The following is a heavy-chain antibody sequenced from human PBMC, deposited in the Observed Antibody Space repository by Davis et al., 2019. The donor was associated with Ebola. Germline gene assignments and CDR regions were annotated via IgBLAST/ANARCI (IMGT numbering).Heavy chain of an antibody. J-gene: IGHJ3*02. D-gene: IGHD4-17*01. CDR2: ISYDGSNK. V-gene: IGHV3-30*03. CDR1: GFTFSSYG. CDR3: ARDSHKTTVTLRLNAFDI. Sequence: GESLKISCAASGFTFSSYGMHWVRQAPGKGLEWVAVISYDGSNKYYADSVKGRFTISRDNSKNTLYLQMNSLRAEDTAVYYCARDSHKTTVTLRLNAFDIWGQGTMVTVSS.